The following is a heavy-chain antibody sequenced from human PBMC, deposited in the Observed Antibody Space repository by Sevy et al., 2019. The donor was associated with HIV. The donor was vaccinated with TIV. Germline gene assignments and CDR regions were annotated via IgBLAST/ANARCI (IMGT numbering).Heavy chain of an antibody. Sequence: GGCLRLSCAASGFTFSSYAMHWVRQAPGKGLEWVAVISYDGSNKYYADSVKGRFTISRDNSKNTLYLQMNSLRAEDTAVYYCARDRTAVAGTAGMDVWGQGTTVTVSS. CDR1: GFTFSSYA. V-gene: IGHV3-30-3*01. CDR3: ARDRTAVAGTAGMDV. D-gene: IGHD6-19*01. J-gene: IGHJ6*02. CDR2: ISYDGSNK.